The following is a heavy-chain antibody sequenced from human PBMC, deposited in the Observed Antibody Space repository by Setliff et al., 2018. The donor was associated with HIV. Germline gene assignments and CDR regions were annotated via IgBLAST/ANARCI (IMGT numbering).Heavy chain of an antibody. D-gene: IGHD6-6*01. CDR3: ARGFSVYSSSDPLLNWFDP. J-gene: IGHJ5*02. V-gene: IGHV1-3*01. CDR2: INAGNGNT. Sequence: ASVKVSCKASGYTFTSYAMHWVRRAPGQRLEWMGWINAGNGNTKYSQKFQGRVTITRDTSASTAYMELSSLRSEDTAVYYCARGFSVYSSSDPLLNWFDPWGQGTLVTVSS. CDR1: GYTFTSYA.